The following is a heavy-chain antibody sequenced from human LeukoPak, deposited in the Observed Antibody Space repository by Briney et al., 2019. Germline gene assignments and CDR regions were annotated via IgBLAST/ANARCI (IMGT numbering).Heavy chain of an antibody. CDR2: IKSDGSST. CDR1: GFTFSSYW. Sequence: GGSLRLSCEASGFTFSSYWMHWVRQAPGKRLVWVSRIKSDGSSTNYADSVRGRFTISRDNSKNTLYLQMNSLRAEDTAVYYCARGQQWRDFDYWGQGTLVTVSS. J-gene: IGHJ4*02. CDR3: ARGQQWRDFDY. D-gene: IGHD6-19*01. V-gene: IGHV3-74*01.